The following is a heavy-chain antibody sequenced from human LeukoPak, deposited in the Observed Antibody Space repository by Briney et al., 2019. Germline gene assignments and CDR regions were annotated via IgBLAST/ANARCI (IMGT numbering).Heavy chain of an antibody. Sequence: PSETLSLTCAVYGGSLSGSYWSWIRQPPGKGLEWIAEINHRGSANYNPSLKSRVTLSIDKSKNQFSLNLNSVTAADTAVYYCARARRDSGYYKVDYWGQGTLVTVSS. CDR1: GGSLSGSY. V-gene: IGHV4-34*01. CDR2: INHRGSA. J-gene: IGHJ4*02. D-gene: IGHD3-3*01. CDR3: ARARRDSGYYKVDY.